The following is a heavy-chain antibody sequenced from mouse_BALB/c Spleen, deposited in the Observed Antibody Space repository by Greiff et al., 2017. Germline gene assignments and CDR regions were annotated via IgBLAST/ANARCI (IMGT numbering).Heavy chain of an antibody. CDR3: ARQTGTLAWFAY. Sequence: VQLQQPGSELVRPGASVKISCKASGYSFTGYNMNWVKQSNGKSLEWIGNIDPYYGGTSYNQKFKGKATLTVDKSSSTAYMQLKSLTSEDSAVYYCARQTGTLAWFAYWGQGTLVTVSA. V-gene: IGHV1S135*01. D-gene: IGHD1-3*01. CDR1: GYSFTGYN. CDR2: IDPYYGGT. J-gene: IGHJ3*01.